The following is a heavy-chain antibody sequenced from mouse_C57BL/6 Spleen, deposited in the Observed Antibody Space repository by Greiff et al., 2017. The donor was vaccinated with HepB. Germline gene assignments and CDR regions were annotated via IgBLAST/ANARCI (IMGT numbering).Heavy chain of an antibody. J-gene: IGHJ4*01. CDR3: ARLRRDYGNYAMDY. CDR2: INPSTGGT. D-gene: IGHD1-1*01. Sequence: EVQLQESGPELVKPGASVKISCKASGYSFTGYYMNWVKQSPEKSLEWIGEINPSTGGTTYNQKFKAKATLTVDKSSSTAYMQLKSLTSEDSAVYYCARLRRDYGNYAMDYWGQGTSVTVSS. V-gene: IGHV1-42*01. CDR1: GYSFTGYY.